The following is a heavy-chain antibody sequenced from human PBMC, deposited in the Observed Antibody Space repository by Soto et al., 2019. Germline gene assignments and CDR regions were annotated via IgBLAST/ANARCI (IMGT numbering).Heavy chain of an antibody. V-gene: IGHV4-4*02. CDR1: GGSISDNNW. D-gene: IGHD2-21*01. CDR2: IYRSGTA. J-gene: IGHJ4*02. Sequence: QVQLQESGPGLVRPSGTLSRTCAVSGGSISDNNWWSWVRQPPGKGLEWIGEIYRSGTANYNPSLNSRVTISMDKSKNHISLHLYSVTAADSAVYYCARHIGVPGTRGFDYWGQGTLVTVSS. CDR3: ARHIGVPGTRGFDY.